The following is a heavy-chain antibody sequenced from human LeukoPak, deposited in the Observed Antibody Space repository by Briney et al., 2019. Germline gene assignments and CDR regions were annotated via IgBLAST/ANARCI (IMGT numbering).Heavy chain of an antibody. Sequence: QPGGSLRLSCIASGFNVGDYAMSWVRQAPGKGLEWVGFIRRKTFGGTADYAASVEGRFTISRDDSHNTVYLQMNGLKTEDTGVYYCTRGSEGFTAYDDYWGQGTLVTVSS. CDR2: IRRKTFGGTA. V-gene: IGHV3-49*04. CDR1: GFNVGDYA. D-gene: IGHD5-12*01. J-gene: IGHJ4*02. CDR3: TRGSEGFTAYDDY.